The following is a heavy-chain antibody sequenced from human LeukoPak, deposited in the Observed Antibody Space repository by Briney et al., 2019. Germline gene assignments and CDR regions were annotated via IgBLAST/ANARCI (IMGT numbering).Heavy chain of an antibody. V-gene: IGHV4-59*01. CDR2: IYYSGST. D-gene: IGHD3-16*02. CDR3: ARVRPRSVYVWGSYRYNYYFDY. Sequence: SETLSLTCTVSGGSISSYYWSWIRQPPGKGLEWIGYIYYSGSTNYNPSLKSRVTISVDTSKNQFSLKLSSVTAADTAVYYCARVRPRSVYVWGSYRYNYYFDYWGQGTLVTVSS. CDR1: GGSISSYY. J-gene: IGHJ4*02.